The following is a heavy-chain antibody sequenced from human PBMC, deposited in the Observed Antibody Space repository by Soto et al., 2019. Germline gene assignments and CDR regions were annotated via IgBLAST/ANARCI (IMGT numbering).Heavy chain of an antibody. J-gene: IGHJ4*02. V-gene: IGHV4-39*01. D-gene: IGHD1-1*01. CDR3: ARHWPDGNNWSYIYYCDH. Sequence: PSETLSLTCTVSGGSISSSSYYWGWVRQPPGKGLEWIGSIHYTGSTYYDPSLKSRVTISVDTSKNQFSLNLTSVTAADTALYYCARHWPDGNNWSYIYYCDHWGQGALVTVSS. CDR1: GGSISSSSYY. CDR2: IHYTGST.